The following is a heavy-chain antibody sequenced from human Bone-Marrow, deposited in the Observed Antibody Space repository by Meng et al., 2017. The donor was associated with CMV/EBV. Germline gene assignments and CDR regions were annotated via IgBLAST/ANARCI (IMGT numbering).Heavy chain of an antibody. CDR3: ARRYSSSSYNWFDP. D-gene: IGHD6-6*01. CDR2: INHSGST. J-gene: IGHJ5*02. V-gene: IGHV4-34*01. Sequence: GSLRRCCAGYGGSFSGYYWSWIRQPPGKGLEWIGEINHSGSTNYNPSLKSRVTISVDTSKNQFSLKLSSVTAADTAVYYCARRYSSSSYNWFDPWGQGTLVTVSS. CDR1: GGSFSGYY.